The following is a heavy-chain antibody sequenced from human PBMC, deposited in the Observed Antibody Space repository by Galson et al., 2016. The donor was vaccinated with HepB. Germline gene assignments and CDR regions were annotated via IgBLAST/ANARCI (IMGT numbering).Heavy chain of an antibody. CDR2: ISWNSRNI. J-gene: IGHJ4*02. D-gene: IGHD4-17*01. CDR1: GFTFHDHA. Sequence: SLRLSCAASGFTFHDHAMHWVRQTPGKGLEWVSGISWNSRNIGYADSVKGRFTISRDKAKNSVFLQMNSLRPEDTALYYCAKDGGEDWTTAKPDYWGQGTLVTVSS. CDR3: AKDGGEDWTTAKPDY. V-gene: IGHV3-9*01.